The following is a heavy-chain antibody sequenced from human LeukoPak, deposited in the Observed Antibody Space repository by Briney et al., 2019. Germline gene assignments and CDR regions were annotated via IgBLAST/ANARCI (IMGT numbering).Heavy chain of an antibody. CDR1: GFTFSSYC. J-gene: IGHJ6*02. Sequence: GGSLRLSCAASGFTFSSYCMSRVRQAPGKGLEWVANIKQDGSEKYYVDSVKGRFTISRDNAKNSLYLQMNSLSAEDTALYYCARVDGRYYYYYGMDVWGQGTTVTVSS. CDR2: IKQDGSEK. D-gene: IGHD5-24*01. CDR3: ARVDGRYYYYYGMDV. V-gene: IGHV3-7*01.